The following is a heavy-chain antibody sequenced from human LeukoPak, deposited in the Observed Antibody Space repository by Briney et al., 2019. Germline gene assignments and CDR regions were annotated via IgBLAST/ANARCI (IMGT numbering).Heavy chain of an antibody. D-gene: IGHD3-10*01. CDR3: ARLRVDYYGSGSYTDY. V-gene: IGHV1-2*02. J-gene: IGHJ4*02. CDR2: INPNSGGT. Sequence: WASVKVSCKASGYTFTGYYMHWVRQAPGQGLEWMGWINPNSGGTNYAQKFQGRVTMTRDTSISTAYMELSRLRSDDTAVYYCARLRVDYYGSGSYTDYCGQGTLVTVSS. CDR1: GYTFTGYY.